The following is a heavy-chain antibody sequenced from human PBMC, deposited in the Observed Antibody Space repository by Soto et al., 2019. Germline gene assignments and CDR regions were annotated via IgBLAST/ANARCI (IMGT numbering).Heavy chain of an antibody. J-gene: IGHJ5*02. CDR3: VRDGIGP. CDR2: INSDGSST. CDR1: GFSFSSYW. Sequence: EVQLVEAGGGLVQPGGSLRLSCEASGFSFSSYWMYWVRQGPGKGLVWVSRINSDGSSTVNADSVKGRFTISRDNAKNTLYLQMNNLTAEDTAVYYCVRDGIGPWGQGTLVTVSS. D-gene: IGHD1-26*01. V-gene: IGHV3-74*01.